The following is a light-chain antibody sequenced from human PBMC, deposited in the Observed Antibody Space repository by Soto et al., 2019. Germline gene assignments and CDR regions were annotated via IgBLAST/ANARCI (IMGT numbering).Light chain of an antibody. J-gene: IGKJ5*01. CDR3: QQYNNVHLIT. Sequence: THAPATLSATPLETATHSCRASQSVSSYLAWYQQKPGQAPRLLIYGASTRATGIQARFSGSGSGTEFTLTISSLQSEDFAVYYCQQYNNVHLITFAQRTRLEI. V-gene: IGKV3-15*01. CDR1: QSVSSY. CDR2: GAS.